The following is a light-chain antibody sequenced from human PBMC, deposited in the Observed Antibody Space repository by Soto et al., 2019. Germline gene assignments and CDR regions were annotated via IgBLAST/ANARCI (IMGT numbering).Light chain of an antibody. CDR2: RVS. V-gene: IGKV2-30*01. CDR3: MQGTHWPPIT. J-gene: IGKJ5*01. CDR1: QGLLYSDGNTY. Sequence: DVVMTQSPLSLPVTLGQPASISCRSSQGLLYSDGNTYLHWFQQRPGQSPRRLIYRVSNRDSGVPDRFSGSGSGTDFTLKISRVEAEDVGVYYCMQGTHWPPITFGQGTRLEIK.